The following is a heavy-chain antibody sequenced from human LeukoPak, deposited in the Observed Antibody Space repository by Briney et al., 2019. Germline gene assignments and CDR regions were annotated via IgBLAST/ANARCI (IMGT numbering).Heavy chain of an antibody. CDR2: MYNSGTT. CDR3: ARDLYDGSGYHNHWYIDL. Sequence: SETLSLTCVVSGDSISSGGYSWNWIRQPPGKGLEWIGYMYNSGTTSYNPSLKSRVTMSVDTSKNQFSLKLSSVTAADTAMYYCARDLYDGSGYHNHWYIDLWGRGTLVTVSS. CDR1: GDSISSGGYS. D-gene: IGHD3-22*01. V-gene: IGHV4-30-4*07. J-gene: IGHJ2*01.